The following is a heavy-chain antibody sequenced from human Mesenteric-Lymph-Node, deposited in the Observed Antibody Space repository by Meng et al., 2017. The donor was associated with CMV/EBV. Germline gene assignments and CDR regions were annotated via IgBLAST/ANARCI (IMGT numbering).Heavy chain of an antibody. D-gene: IGHD6-13*01. J-gene: IGHJ4*02. Sequence: GESLKISCAASGFIFTNYAMSWVRQAPGKGLEWVATFSGSADSTYYADSVKGRFTISRDNSKNTVYLQMNSLRAEDTAVYYCAKDYPNHSSSWYYFDYWGRGTLVTVSS. CDR3: AKDYPNHSSSWYYFDY. CDR2: FSGSADST. CDR1: GFIFTNYA. V-gene: IGHV3-23*01.